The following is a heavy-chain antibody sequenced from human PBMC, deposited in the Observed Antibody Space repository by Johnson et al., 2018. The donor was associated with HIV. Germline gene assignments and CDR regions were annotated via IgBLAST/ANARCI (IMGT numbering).Heavy chain of an antibody. J-gene: IGHJ3*01. CDR2: IFTVGDV. CDR1: GITVSSNY. D-gene: IGHD6-19*01. CDR3: ARERGYRSAVWKLSEAACDL. V-gene: IGHV3-66*01. Sequence: VQLVESGGGLAQPGGSLRLSCAASGITVSSNYMSWVRQAPGKGLEWVSVIFTVGDVYYADSVKGRFTISRATSKNFLYLQMNTLRAEDTAVYYCARERGYRSAVWKLSEAACDLWGQGTMVTVSS.